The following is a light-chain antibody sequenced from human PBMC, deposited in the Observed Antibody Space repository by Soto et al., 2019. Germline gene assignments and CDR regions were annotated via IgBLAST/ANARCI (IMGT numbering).Light chain of an antibody. CDR1: QSVSSSS. J-gene: IGKJ1*01. Sequence: EIVLSQSPATLSLSPGERATLSCRASQSVSSSSLAWYQQNPGQAPRLLIYEASSRATGIPDRFSGSGSGTDFTLIISRLDPEDFAVYYCQQYGSSPRTFGQGTKVDIK. CDR3: QQYGSSPRT. CDR2: EAS. V-gene: IGKV3-20*01.